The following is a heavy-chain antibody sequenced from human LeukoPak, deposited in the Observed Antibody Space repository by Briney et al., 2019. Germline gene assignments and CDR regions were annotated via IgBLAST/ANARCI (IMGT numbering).Heavy chain of an antibody. CDR3: ARLAWNYFDY. CDR2: IYYSGSA. J-gene: IGHJ4*02. D-gene: IGHD1-1*01. CDR1: GGSISSSSYY. V-gene: IGHV4-39*01. Sequence: SETLSLTCTISGGSISSSSYYWGWIRQPPGKGLEWIGTIYYSGSAYYNPSLKSRVTISVDTSKSQFSLKLSSVTAADTAVYYCARLAWNYFDYWGQGTLVTVSS.